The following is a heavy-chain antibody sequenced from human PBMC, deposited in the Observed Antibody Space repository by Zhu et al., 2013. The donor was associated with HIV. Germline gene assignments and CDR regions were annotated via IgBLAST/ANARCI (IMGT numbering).Heavy chain of an antibody. D-gene: IGHD1-1*01. Sequence: QVQLVQSGAEVKKPGASVKVSCKASGYTFTGYYMHWVRQAPGQGLEWMGWINPNSGGTNYAQKFQGRVTMTRDTSISTAYMELSRLRSDDTAVYYCAKSAVTTGTTHADFDYWGQGTLVTVSS. CDR1: GYTFTGYY. CDR3: AKSAVTTGTTHADFDY. CDR2: INPNSGGT. J-gene: IGHJ4*02. V-gene: IGHV1-2*02.